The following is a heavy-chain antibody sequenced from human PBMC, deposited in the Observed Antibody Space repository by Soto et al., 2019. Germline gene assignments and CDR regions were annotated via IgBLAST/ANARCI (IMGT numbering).Heavy chain of an antibody. J-gene: IGHJ4*02. V-gene: IGHV3-23*01. Sequence: EVQLLESGGDLVQPGESLRLSCAASGFTFSNYAMTWVRQAPGKGLEWVASISGSGGDTFYADSVKGRFTISRDNSKNTLYLQMDSLRDEDTAVYYCAKLGLHHYDSSGLDYWGQGTLVTVSS. CDR1: GFTFSNYA. CDR2: ISGSGGDT. CDR3: AKLGLHHYDSSGLDY. D-gene: IGHD3-22*01.